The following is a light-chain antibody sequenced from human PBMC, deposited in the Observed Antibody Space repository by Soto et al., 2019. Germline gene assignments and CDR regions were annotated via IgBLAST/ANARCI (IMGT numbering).Light chain of an antibody. CDR3: QQYGSSGT. V-gene: IGKV3-15*01. CDR1: QDIGTK. Sequence: EIVRRQSPAIISVSPGERGTLSCRASQDIGTKLAWYQQKPGQAPSLLMYDVSTRASAAPARFIGSGSGTDFTLTISRMEPEDFAVYYCQQYGSSGTFGQGTKVDI. J-gene: IGKJ1*01. CDR2: DVS.